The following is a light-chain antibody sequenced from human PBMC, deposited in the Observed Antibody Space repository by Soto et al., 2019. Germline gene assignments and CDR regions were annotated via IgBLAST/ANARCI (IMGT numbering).Light chain of an antibody. CDR1: SDDVGNYNY. CDR3: SSYTTSNTLV. CDR2: GVT. Sequence: QSALTQPASVSGSPGQAITISCTGSSDDVGNYNYVSWYQQHPGKAPKLMIFGVTNRPSGISERFSGSKSGNTASLTISGLQAEDEADYYCSSYTTSNTLVFGGGTKLTVL. V-gene: IGLV2-14*01. J-gene: IGLJ2*01.